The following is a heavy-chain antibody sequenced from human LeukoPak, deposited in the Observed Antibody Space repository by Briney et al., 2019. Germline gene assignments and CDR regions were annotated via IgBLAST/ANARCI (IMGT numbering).Heavy chain of an antibody. J-gene: IGHJ4*02. V-gene: IGHV3-23*01. CDR2: IISTGGST. CDR1: GFTFSSCA. D-gene: IGHD6-19*01. Sequence: GGSLRLSCAASGFTFSSCAMSWVRQAPGKGLEWVSGIISTGGSTYYADSVKGRCTISRDNSKSTLSLQMDSLRAEDTAVYYCAKGYSSGWRTYFDYWGQGTLVTVSS. CDR3: AKGYSSGWRTYFDY.